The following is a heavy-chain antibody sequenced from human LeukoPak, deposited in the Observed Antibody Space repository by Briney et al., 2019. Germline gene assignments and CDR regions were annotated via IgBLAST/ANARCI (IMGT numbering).Heavy chain of an antibody. Sequence: PGGSLRLTCAASGFTFSSYAMHWVRQAPGKGLEWVAVISYDGSNKYYADSVKGRFTISRDNSKNTLYLQMNSLRAEDTAVYYCARDLGYGDPGYFDYWGQGTLVTVSS. J-gene: IGHJ4*02. CDR1: GFTFSSYA. D-gene: IGHD4-17*01. CDR2: ISYDGSNK. V-gene: IGHV3-30*04. CDR3: ARDLGYGDPGYFDY.